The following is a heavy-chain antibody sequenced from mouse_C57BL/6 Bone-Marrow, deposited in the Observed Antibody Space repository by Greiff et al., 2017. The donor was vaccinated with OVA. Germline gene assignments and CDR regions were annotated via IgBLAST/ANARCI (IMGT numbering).Heavy chain of an antibody. D-gene: IGHD3-2*02. V-gene: IGHV2-2*01. J-gene: IGHJ3*01. Sequence: QVQLQQSGPGLVQPSQSLSITCTVSGFSLTSYGVHWVRQSPGKGLEWLGVIWSGGSTDYNAAFISRLSISKDNSKSQVFFKMNSLQADDTAIYYCASSRQLRLPFAYWGQGTLVTVSA. CDR3: ASSRQLRLPFAY. CDR2: IWSGGST. CDR1: GFSLTSYG.